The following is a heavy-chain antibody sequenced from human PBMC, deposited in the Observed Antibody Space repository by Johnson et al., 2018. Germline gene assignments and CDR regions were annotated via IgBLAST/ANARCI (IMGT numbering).Heavy chain of an antibody. J-gene: IGHJ6*03. CDR3: ARGGGIAARHQYYYYMDV. CDR1: GFTFSSYG. Sequence: QLVESGGGVVQPGRSLRLSCAASGFTFSSYGMHWVRQAPGNGLEWVAVIWYDGSNKYYADSVKGRFTISRDNSKNTLSLQVNSLRAEDTAVYSCARGGGIAARHQYYYYMDVWGKGTTVTVSS. D-gene: IGHD6-6*01. CDR2: IWYDGSNK. V-gene: IGHV3-33*01.